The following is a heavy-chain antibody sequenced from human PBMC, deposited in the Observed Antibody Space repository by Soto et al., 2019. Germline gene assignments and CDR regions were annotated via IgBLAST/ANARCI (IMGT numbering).Heavy chain of an antibody. CDR2: IIPVFGTT. D-gene: IGHD3-16*01. Sequence: QEQLVQSGAEVKKPGSSMKVSCKASGGIFSSFAISWVRQAAGQGLEWMGGIIPVFGTTNYAQKFQDRVTITADESTNTAYMELSSLRSEDTAMYYCAMGGSPYVWFNEYWGQGTLVTVSS. CDR1: GGIFSSFA. V-gene: IGHV1-69*01. CDR3: AMGGSPYVWFNEY. J-gene: IGHJ4*02.